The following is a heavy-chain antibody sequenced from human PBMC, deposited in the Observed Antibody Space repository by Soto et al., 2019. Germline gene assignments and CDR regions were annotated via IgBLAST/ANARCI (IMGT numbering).Heavy chain of an antibody. D-gene: IGHD6-19*01. CDR1: GFSLSSTRMA. CDR2: IYWDDDK. Sequence: QITFKESGPTLVKPTQTLTLTCTFSGFSLSSTRMAMGWIRQPPGKALEWLALIYWDDDKRYSPFLKSRLTITKDTSKNLVVLTMSNMDPVDTARYYCAHIVVAGLGYYFDYWGQGTLVTVSS. V-gene: IGHV2-5*02. CDR3: AHIVVAGLGYYFDY. J-gene: IGHJ4*02.